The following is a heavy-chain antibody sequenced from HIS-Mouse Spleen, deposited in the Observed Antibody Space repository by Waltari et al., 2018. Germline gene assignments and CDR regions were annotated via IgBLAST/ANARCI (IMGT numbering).Heavy chain of an antibody. D-gene: IGHD6-13*01. CDR1: GGSISSSSYY. CDR3: AREIPYSSSWYDWYFDL. CDR2: IYYSGST. V-gene: IGHV4-39*07. J-gene: IGHJ2*01. Sequence: QLQLQESGPGLVKPSETLSLTCTVSGGSISSSSYYWGWIRQPPGKGLEWIGSIYYSGSTYYNPSLKGRATISVDPSKNQFSLKLSSVTAADTAVYYCAREIPYSSSWYDWYFDLWGRGTLVTVSS.